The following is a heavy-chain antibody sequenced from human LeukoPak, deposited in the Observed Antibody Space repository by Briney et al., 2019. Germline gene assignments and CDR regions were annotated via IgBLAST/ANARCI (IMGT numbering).Heavy chain of an antibody. CDR3: ARTVNTAFAYYYYYMDV. D-gene: IGHD5-18*01. J-gene: IGHJ6*03. CDR1: GGSNY. V-gene: IGHV4-59*01. CDR2: IYYSGST. Sequence: SETLSLTCTVSGGSNYWSWIRQPPGKGLEWIGYIYYSGSTNYNPSLRSRVTISVDASKNQFSLKLSSVTAADTAVYYCARTVNTAFAYYYYYMDVWGKGTTVTVSS.